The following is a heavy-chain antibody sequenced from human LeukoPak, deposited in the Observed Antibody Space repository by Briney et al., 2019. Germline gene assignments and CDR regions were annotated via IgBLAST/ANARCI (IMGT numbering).Heavy chain of an antibody. J-gene: IGHJ4*02. D-gene: IGHD3-10*01. V-gene: IGHV1-18*01. CDR1: GYTFTSYG. Sequence: GASVKVSCKASGYTFTSYGISWVRQAPGQGLEWMGWISAYNGNTNYAQKLQGRVTMTTDTSTSTAYMELRSLRSDDTAVYYCARDYMVRGVIDPFDYWGQGTLVTVSS. CDR2: ISAYNGNT. CDR3: ARDYMVRGVIDPFDY.